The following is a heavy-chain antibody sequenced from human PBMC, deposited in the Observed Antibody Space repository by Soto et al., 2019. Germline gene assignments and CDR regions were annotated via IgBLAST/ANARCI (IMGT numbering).Heavy chain of an antibody. CDR1: GFSLSTSGMC. D-gene: IGHD2-21*01. V-gene: IGHV2-70*11. CDR3: ARIAYCGGDRLYYFDY. J-gene: IGHJ4*02. CDR2: IDWDDDK. Sequence: SGPTLVNPTQTLTLTCTFSGFSLSTSGMCVSWIRQPPGKALEWLARIDWDDDKYYSTSLKTRLTISKDTSKNQVVLTMTNMDPVDTATYYCARIAYCGGDRLYYFDYWGQGTLVTVSS.